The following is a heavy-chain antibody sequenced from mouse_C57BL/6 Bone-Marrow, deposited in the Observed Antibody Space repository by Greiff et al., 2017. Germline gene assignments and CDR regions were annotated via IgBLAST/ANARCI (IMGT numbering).Heavy chain of an antibody. CDR1: EYEFPSHD. V-gene: IGHV5-2*01. Sequence: EVKLMESGGGLVQPGESLKLSCESNEYEFPSHDMSWVRKTPEKRLELVAAINSYGGSTYYPDTMERRFIISRDNTKKTLYLQMSSLRSEDTALYYCARLGGRRYAMDYWGQGTSVTVSS. J-gene: IGHJ4*01. CDR2: INSYGGST. CDR3: ARLGGRRYAMDY. D-gene: IGHD2-12*01.